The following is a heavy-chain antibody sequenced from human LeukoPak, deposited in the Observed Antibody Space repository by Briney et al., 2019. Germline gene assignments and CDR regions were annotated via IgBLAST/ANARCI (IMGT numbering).Heavy chain of an antibody. V-gene: IGHV3-30-3*01. CDR3: AKDLSFAISYPDY. CDR2: ISSDGINK. J-gene: IGHJ4*02. Sequence: GGSLSLSCAASGFTFSIYAIQWVRQAPGKGLEWVAVISSDGINKYYADSVMGRFTISRDNSMNTLYLQMNSLRTEDTGVYYCAKDLSFAISYPDYWGQGTLVTVSS. CDR1: GFTFSIYA. D-gene: IGHD3-3*01.